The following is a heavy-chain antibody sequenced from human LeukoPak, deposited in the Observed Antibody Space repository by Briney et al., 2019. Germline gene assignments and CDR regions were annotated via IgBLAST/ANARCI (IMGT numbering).Heavy chain of an antibody. Sequence: PSGTLSLTCAVSGGSISNITNSNWWSWVRQPPGKGLEWIGEIYHSGSTNYNPSLKSRVTISVDKSKNQFSLKLSSVTAADTAVYYCARASRLSMLSAFDIWGQGTMVTVSS. V-gene: IGHV4-4*02. CDR2: IYHSGST. D-gene: IGHD6-25*01. CDR1: GGSISNITNSNW. CDR3: ARASRLSMLSAFDI. J-gene: IGHJ3*02.